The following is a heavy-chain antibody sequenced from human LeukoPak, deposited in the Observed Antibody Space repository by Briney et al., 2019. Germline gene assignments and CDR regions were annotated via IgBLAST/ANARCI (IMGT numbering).Heavy chain of an antibody. D-gene: IGHD3-22*01. V-gene: IGHV4-38-2*01. CDR1: GYSIRSGHY. J-gene: IGHJ4*02. Sequence: SETLSLTCAVSGYSIRSGHYWGWIRQSPGKGLEWIGSINHSGITEYNPSLKSRVTLSVDTSKNQFSLHLRSVTAADRALYYCARSGDYIKEGFDYWGQGTQVTVSS. CDR2: INHSGIT. CDR3: ARSGDYIKEGFDY.